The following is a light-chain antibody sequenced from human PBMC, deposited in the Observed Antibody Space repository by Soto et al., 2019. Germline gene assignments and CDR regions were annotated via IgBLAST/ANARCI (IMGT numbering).Light chain of an antibody. V-gene: IGKV3-20*01. J-gene: IGKJ3*01. CDR3: LYYGGSPPFT. Sequence: EMVLTQSPGTLSLSPGERATLSWRARQSVSSSYLAWYQQKPGQAPRLLIYGASSRATGIPDRFSGSGSGTDFTLAIRRLESVDFAVYYCLYYGGSPPFTFVPGFKVEIK. CDR2: GAS. CDR1: QSVSSSY.